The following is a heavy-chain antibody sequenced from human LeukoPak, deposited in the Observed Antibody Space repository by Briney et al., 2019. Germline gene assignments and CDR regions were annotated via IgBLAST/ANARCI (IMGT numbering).Heavy chain of an antibody. D-gene: IGHD5-24*01. CDR3: ARHEEEDGYNAKTPDY. CDR1: GFTFSSYE. CDR2: IHYRLPT. J-gene: IGHJ4*02. V-gene: IGHV4-59*05. Sequence: PGGSLRLSCAASGFTFSSYEMNWVRQPPGMGLEWIGSIHYRLPTFYNPLLKSRVTISVDTSKNQISLRLRSVTAADTAVYYCARHEEEDGYNAKTPDYWGQGTLVTVSS.